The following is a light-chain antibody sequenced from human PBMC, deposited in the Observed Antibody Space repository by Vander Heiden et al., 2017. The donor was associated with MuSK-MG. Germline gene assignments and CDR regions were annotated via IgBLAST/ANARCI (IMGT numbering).Light chain of an antibody. CDR1: NIGSKS. J-gene: IGLJ2*01. CDR3: QVWDRSSDHVV. Sequence: SSVLTQPPSVSVAPGKTARITCGGNNIGSKSVHWYQQKPGQAPVLVVYDDSDRPSGIPERFSGSNSGNTATLTISRVEAGEEADYYCQVWDRSSDHVVFGGGTKLTVL. V-gene: IGLV3-21*03. CDR2: DDS.